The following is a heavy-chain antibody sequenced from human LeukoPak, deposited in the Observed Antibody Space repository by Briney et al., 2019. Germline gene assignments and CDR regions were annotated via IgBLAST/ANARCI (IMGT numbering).Heavy chain of an antibody. J-gene: IGHJ4*02. V-gene: IGHV1-69*05. D-gene: IGHD5-12*01. Sequence: SVKVSCKASGYTFTSYGISWVRQATGQGLEWMGGIIPIFGTANYAQKFQGRVTITTDESTSTAYMELSSLRSEDTAVYYCARGVVYSRPYFDYWGQGTLVTVSS. CDR1: GYTFTSYG. CDR2: IIPIFGTA. CDR3: ARGVVYSRPYFDY.